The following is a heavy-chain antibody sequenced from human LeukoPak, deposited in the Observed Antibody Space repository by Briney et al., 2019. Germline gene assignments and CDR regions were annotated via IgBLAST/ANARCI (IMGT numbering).Heavy chain of an antibody. CDR1: GYSFNSHR. CDR3: ARDSGNFHYDMDV. V-gene: IGHV1-46*02. Sequence: GASVKVSCKTSGYSFNSHRVHWVRQAPGQGLEWMGVKFSHDGTTSYTQNFQGRLTMTRDTSTSTVYMELSSLRSEDTAVYYCARDSGNFHYDMDVWGQGTTVIVSS. CDR2: KFSHDGTT. J-gene: IGHJ6*02. D-gene: IGHD3-10*01.